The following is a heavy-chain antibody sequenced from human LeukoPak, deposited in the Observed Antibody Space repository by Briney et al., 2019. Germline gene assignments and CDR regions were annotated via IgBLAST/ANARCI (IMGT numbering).Heavy chain of an antibody. CDR3: ARGDSGITVTGHNNLKQSNWFDP. CDR2: INPNNGGT. V-gene: IGHV1-2*02. D-gene: IGHD6-19*01. J-gene: IGHJ5*02. Sequence: ASVKVSCKASGYTFTDYYMHWVRQAPGQGLKWMGWINPNNGGTNYAQNFQGRVTMTRDTSISIVYMELSRLRSDDTAVYYCARGDSGITVTGHNNLKQSNWFDPWGQGTLVTVSS. CDR1: GYTFTDYY.